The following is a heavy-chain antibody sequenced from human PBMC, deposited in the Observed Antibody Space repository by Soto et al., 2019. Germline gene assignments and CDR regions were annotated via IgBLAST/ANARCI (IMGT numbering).Heavy chain of an antibody. CDR1: GGSISSYY. Sequence: SETLSLTCTVSGGSISSYYWSWIRQPPGKGLEWIGYIYYSGSTNYNPSLKSRVTISVDTSKNQFSLKLSSVTAADTAVYYCARDINYYGSGSYSVWGQGTTVTVS. V-gene: IGHV4-59*01. D-gene: IGHD3-10*01. J-gene: IGHJ6*02. CDR3: ARDINYYGSGSYSV. CDR2: IYYSGST.